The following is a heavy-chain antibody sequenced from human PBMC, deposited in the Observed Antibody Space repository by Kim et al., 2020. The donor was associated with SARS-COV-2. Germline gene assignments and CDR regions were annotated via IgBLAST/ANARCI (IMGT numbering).Heavy chain of an antibody. J-gene: IGHJ4*02. CDR2: ISTSGSTI. CDR1: GFTFRSYE. CDR3: TGWRGSGFYFDY. D-gene: IGHD3-10*01. V-gene: IGHV3-48*03. Sequence: GGSLRLSCAASGFTFRSYEINWVRQAPGKGLEWVSYISTSGSTIYYADSVKGRFSISRDNAKNSLFLQINSLRAEDTAVYYCTGWRGSGFYFDYWGQGTLVTVSS.